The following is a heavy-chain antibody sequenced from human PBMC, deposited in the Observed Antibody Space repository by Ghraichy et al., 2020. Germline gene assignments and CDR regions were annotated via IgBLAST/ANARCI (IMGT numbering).Heavy chain of an antibody. V-gene: IGHV3-74*03. CDR1: GFTFSSYW. Sequence: GSLRLSCAASGFTFSSYWMHWVRQAPGKGLVWVSDIDTDGSTTKYADSVKGRFTISRDNAKNTLYLQMNSLRAEDTAVYYCATIGLGYCSGGDCYSGPFYLWGQGTMFTVAS. CDR2: IDTDGSTT. D-gene: IGHD2-15*01. CDR3: ATIGLGYCSGGDCYSGPFYL. J-gene: IGHJ3*01.